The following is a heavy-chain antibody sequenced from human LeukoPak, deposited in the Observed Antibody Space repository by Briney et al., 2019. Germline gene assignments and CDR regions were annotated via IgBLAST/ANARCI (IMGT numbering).Heavy chain of an antibody. CDR3: ARDVGGSLDY. J-gene: IGHJ4*02. CDR1: GFTFSTFW. CDR2: IKGDERAE. V-gene: IGHV3-7*01. D-gene: IGHD1-26*01. Sequence: PGGSLRLSCAASGFTFSTFWMAWVRQAPGKGLEWVANIKGDERAEHQADSVKGRFTIFRDNAQRSVYLQMSSLRGEDTAVYYCARDVGGSLDYWGQGTLVTVSS.